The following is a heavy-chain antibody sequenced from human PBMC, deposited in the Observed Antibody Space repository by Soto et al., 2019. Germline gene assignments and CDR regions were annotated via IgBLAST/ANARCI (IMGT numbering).Heavy chain of an antibody. CDR2: IYYSGNT. CDR1: GGSISSGDYY. V-gene: IGHV4-30-4*01. Sequence: SETLSLTCTVSGGSISSGDYYWSWIRQPPGMSLEWIAYIYYSGNTYYNPSLQSRVTISVDTSKHQVSLRLGSLAAAETAVYYCARHPRGKWVDHWGQGILVTVX. J-gene: IGHJ4*02. CDR3: ARHPRGKWVDH. D-gene: IGHD1-26*01.